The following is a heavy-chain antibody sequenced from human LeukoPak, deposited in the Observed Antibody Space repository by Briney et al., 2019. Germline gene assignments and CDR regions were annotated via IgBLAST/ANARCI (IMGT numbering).Heavy chain of an antibody. CDR3: AGRDGNYYFDY. CDR1: GFTFSNYA. Sequence: GGSLRLSCAASGFTFSNYAMSWVRQAPGKGLEWVSLISGSGGSTYYADSVKGRLTISRDNSKNTLYLQMNGLRAEDTAVYYCAGRDGNYYFDYWGQGTPVTVS. V-gene: IGHV3-23*01. J-gene: IGHJ4*02. D-gene: IGHD5-24*01. CDR2: ISGSGGST.